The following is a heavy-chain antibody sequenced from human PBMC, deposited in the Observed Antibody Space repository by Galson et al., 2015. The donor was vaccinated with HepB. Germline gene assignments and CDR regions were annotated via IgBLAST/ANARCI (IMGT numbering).Heavy chain of an antibody. V-gene: IGHV3-30-3*01. Sequence: SLRLSCAASGFTFSSYAMHWVRQAPGKGLEWVAVISYDGSNKYYADSVKGRFTISRDNSKNTLYLQMNSLRAEDTAVYYCARDSAFTYYYDSSGSKIAAEYFQHWGQGTLVTVSS. D-gene: IGHD3-22*01. CDR1: GFTFSSYA. CDR3: ARDSAFTYYYDSSGSKIAAEYFQH. J-gene: IGHJ1*01. CDR2: ISYDGSNK.